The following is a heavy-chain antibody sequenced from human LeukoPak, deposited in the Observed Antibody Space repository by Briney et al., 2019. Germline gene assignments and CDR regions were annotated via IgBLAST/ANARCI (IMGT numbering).Heavy chain of an antibody. V-gene: IGHV4-34*01. CDR2: INHSGST. CDR3: ARDIAADYYMDV. J-gene: IGHJ6*03. Sequence: SETLSLTCAVYGGSFSGYYWSWIRQPPGKGLEWIGEINHSGSTNYNPSLKSRVTISVDTSKNQFSLKLSSVTAADTAVYYCARDIAADYYMDVWGKGTTVTVSS. D-gene: IGHD6-13*01. CDR1: GGSFSGYY.